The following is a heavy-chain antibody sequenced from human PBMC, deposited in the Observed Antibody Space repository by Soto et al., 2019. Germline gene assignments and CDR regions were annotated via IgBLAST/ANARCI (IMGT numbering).Heavy chain of an antibody. CDR1: GFTFSSYG. V-gene: IGHV3-30*18. CDR3: AKDNRAYYDFWSGYPKDYYGMDV. J-gene: IGHJ6*02. Sequence: GGSLRLSCAASGFTFSSYGMHWVRQAPGKGLEWVAVISYDGSNKYYADSVKGRFTISRDNSKNTLYLQMNSLRAEDTAVYYCAKDNRAYYDFWSGYPKDYYGMDVWGQGTTVTVSS. D-gene: IGHD3-3*01. CDR2: ISYDGSNK.